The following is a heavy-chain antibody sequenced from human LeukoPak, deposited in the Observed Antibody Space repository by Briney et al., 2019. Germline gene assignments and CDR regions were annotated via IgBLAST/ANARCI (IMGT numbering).Heavy chain of an antibody. CDR3: ARDRFGAIVVVPAATSGVHYYYYYGMDV. CDR1: GYTFTSYG. Sequence: ASVKVSCKASGYTFTSYGISWVRQAPGQGLEWMGWISAYNGNTNYAQKLQGRVTMTTDTSTSTAYMELRGLRSDDTAVYYCARDRFGAIVVVPAATSGVHYYYYYGMDVWGQGTTVTVSS. D-gene: IGHD2-2*01. J-gene: IGHJ6*02. V-gene: IGHV1-18*01. CDR2: ISAYNGNT.